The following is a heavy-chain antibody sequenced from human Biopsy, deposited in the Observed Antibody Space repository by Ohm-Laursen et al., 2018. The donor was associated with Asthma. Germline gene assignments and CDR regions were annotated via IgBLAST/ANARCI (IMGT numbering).Heavy chain of an antibody. Sequence: SLRLSCSASGFAVSRDYMFRVRQAPGKGLEWVSVIYSGGTSHTADSMRGRFTISRDYSKNTLYLQMHSLRAEDTAVYYCARGDSSNWSHYYFDYWGQGTLVTVSS. D-gene: IGHD3-22*01. V-gene: IGHV3-53*01. CDR3: ARGDSSNWSHYYFDY. J-gene: IGHJ4*02. CDR2: IYSGGTS. CDR1: GFAVSRDY.